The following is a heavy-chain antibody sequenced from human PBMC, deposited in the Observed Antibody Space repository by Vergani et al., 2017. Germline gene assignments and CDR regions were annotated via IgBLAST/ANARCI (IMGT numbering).Heavy chain of an antibody. Sequence: EVQLVESGGGLVKPGGSLRLSCAASGFTFSSYSMNWVRQAPGKGLEWVSSISSSSSYIYYADAMKGRFTISRDNAKNSLYMQINSLRAEDTAVYYCARERLKDIVVVPAAMADDWGEGTLVTVPS. D-gene: IGHD2-2*01. J-gene: IGHJ4*02. CDR3: ARERLKDIVVVPAAMADD. CDR1: GFTFSSYS. V-gene: IGHV3-21*01. CDR2: ISSSSSYI.